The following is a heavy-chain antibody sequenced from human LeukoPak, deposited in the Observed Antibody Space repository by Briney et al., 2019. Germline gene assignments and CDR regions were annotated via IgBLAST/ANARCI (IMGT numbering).Heavy chain of an antibody. Sequence: GGSLRLSCAASGFTSITYTMNWVRQAPGKGLEWVSSISGTSSYIYYADSVKGRFTISRDNAKNSLYLQMNRLRADDTAVYYCARELQLERLAFGKEGSAFDYWAREPWSSSPQ. J-gene: IGHJ4*02. V-gene: IGHV3-21*01. D-gene: IGHD1-1*01. CDR1: GFTSITYT. CDR2: ISGTSSYI. CDR3: ARELQLERLAFGKEGSAFDY.